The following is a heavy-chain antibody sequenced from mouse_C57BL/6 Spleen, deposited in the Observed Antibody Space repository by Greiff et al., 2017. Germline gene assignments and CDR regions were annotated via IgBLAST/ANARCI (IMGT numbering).Heavy chain of an antibody. Sequence: VQLQQSGAELVKPGASVKLSCTASGFNIKDYYMHWVKQRTEQGLEWIGRIDPEDGETKYAPKFQGKATITADTSSNTAYLQFSSLTSEDTAVYYCARRWDWYFDVWGTGTTVTVSS. J-gene: IGHJ1*03. CDR3: ARRWDWYFDV. D-gene: IGHD1-1*02. V-gene: IGHV14-2*01. CDR2: IDPEDGET. CDR1: GFNIKDYY.